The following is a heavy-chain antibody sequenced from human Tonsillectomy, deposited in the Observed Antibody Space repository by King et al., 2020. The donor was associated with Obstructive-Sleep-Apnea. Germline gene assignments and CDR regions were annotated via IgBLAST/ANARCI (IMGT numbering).Heavy chain of an antibody. CDR1: GGSISSGGYY. J-gene: IGHJ6*02. CDR3: ARERYSYDSKSYYYYYYGMDV. Sequence: VQLQESGPGLVKPSQTLSLTCTVSGGSISSGGYYWSWIRQHPGKGLEWIGYIYYSGSTYYNPSLKSRVTISVDTSKNQFSLKLSSVTAADTAVYYCARERYSYDSKSYYYYYYGMDVWGQGTTVTVSS. CDR2: IYYSGST. V-gene: IGHV4-31*03. D-gene: IGHD5-18*01.